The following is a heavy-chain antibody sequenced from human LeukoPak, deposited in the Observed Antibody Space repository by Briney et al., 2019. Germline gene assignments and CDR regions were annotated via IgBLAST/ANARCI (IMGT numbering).Heavy chain of an antibody. CDR3: AHGPNIVVVPDWFDP. Sequence: SGPTLVKPTQTLTLTCTFSGFSLSTSGVGVGWIRQPPGKALEWLALIYWNDDKRYSPSLKSRLTITKDTSKNQVVLTMTNMDPVDTATYYCAHGPNIVVVPDWFDPWGQGTLVTVSS. V-gene: IGHV2-5*01. CDR2: IYWNDDK. CDR1: GFSLSTSGVG. J-gene: IGHJ5*02. D-gene: IGHD2-2*01.